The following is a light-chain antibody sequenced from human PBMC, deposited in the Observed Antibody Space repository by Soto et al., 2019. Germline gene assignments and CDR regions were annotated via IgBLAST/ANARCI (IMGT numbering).Light chain of an antibody. CDR1: ESIGRS. V-gene: IGKV3-11*01. CDR3: LQRSDWRT. J-gene: IGKJ1*01. Sequence: IVLKQSSFSLSPSPGERATLSCRASESIGRSLAWYQQRPGQAPRLLIYDASNRATGIPARFSGSGSGTDFTLTISRLEPEDFAVYYCLQRSDWRTVGRGTKVDIK. CDR2: DAS.